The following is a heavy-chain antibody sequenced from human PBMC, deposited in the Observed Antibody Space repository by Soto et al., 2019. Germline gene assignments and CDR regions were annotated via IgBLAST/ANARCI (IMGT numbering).Heavy chain of an antibody. CDR2: IYWNDDR. CDR3: AHRSSRTLFGTSGYIFDH. CDR1: GFSLITTGEG. J-gene: IGHJ4*02. V-gene: IGHV2-5*01. D-gene: IGHD3-22*01. Sequence: SCPTLVNPTQTLTLTCAFSGFSLITTGEGVAWIRQSPGKALEWLAVIYWNDDRRYSPSLKSRLTVTRHTSKDQVVLTLTNMDPGVSGKYICAHRSSRTLFGTSGYIFDHWGQGTPVTVSS.